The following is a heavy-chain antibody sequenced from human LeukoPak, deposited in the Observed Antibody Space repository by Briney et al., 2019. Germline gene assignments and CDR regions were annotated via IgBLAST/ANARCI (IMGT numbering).Heavy chain of an antibody. CDR1: AYTFTKYH. CDR2: IDPNYDST. V-gene: IGHV1-46*01. CDR3: ARFGYSYGADY. D-gene: IGHD5-18*01. Sequence: GASVKVSCKASAYTFTKYHIYWVRQAPGQGLEWMGVIDPNYDSTTYAQKFQGRVTVTRDTSTSTVYMELSSLRPEDTAVYYCARFGYSYGADYWGQGTLVSVSS. J-gene: IGHJ4*02.